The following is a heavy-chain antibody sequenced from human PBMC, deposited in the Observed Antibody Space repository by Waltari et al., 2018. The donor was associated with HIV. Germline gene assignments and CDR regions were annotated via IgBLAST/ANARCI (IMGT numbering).Heavy chain of an antibody. Sequence: EVQLVESGGGLVQHGRSLRLSCAASGFTFDDYAMHWVRQATGKGREWVSGISWNSGSIGYADSVKGRFTISRDNTKNSLYLQMNSLRAEDTALYYCAKGVGPRLPTFFDYWGQGTLVTVSS. CDR1: GFTFDDYA. CDR2: ISWNSGSI. V-gene: IGHV3-9*01. J-gene: IGHJ4*02. D-gene: IGHD2-15*01. CDR3: AKGVGPRLPTFFDY.